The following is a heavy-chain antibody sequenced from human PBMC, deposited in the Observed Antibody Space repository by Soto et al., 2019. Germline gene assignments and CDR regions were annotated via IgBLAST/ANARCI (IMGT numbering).Heavy chain of an antibody. CDR1: GYTFTCYD. J-gene: IGHJ5*02. CDR2: MNPNSGNT. V-gene: IGHV1-8*01. D-gene: IGHD4-17*01. Sequence: QVQLVQSGAEVKKPGASVKDSCKASGYTFTCYDINWVRQATGQGLEYLGWMNPNSGNTAYVQKFQGRVTMTWYTSITTAYMELSSLRSEDTAVYFCARGIKYGAYSRWFDPWGQGTLVTVSS. CDR3: ARGIKYGAYSRWFDP.